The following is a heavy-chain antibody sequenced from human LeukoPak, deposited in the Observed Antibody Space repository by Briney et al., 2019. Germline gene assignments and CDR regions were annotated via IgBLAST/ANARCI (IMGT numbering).Heavy chain of an antibody. V-gene: IGHV1-46*01. CDR1: GYTFTSYY. J-gene: IGHJ6*03. Sequence: GASVKLSCKASGYTFTSYYMHWVRQAPGQGLEWIGIINPSGGSTSYAQKFQGRVTMTRDTSTSTVYMGLSSLRSEDTAVYNCPRDSVVVAATPRLYYYYYYMDVWGKGTTVTVSS. D-gene: IGHD2-15*01. CDR3: PRDSVVVAATPRLYYYYYYMDV. CDR2: INPSGGST.